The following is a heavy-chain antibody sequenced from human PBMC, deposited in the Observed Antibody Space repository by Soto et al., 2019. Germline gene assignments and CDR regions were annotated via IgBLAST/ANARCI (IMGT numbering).Heavy chain of an antibody. J-gene: IGHJ4*02. CDR3: EKYHTGVRYSTSPFDH. V-gene: IGHV1-69*13. CDR1: GGTFSSYA. Sequence: VKVSCKAPGGTFSSYAIRWVRQAPGHGLEWMGGIIPIFGTANYAQKFQGRVTITADESTSTAYMELSSLRSEDTALYYCEKYHTGVRYSTSPFDHWGQGTLVTVSS. D-gene: IGHD6-6*01. CDR2: IIPIFGTA.